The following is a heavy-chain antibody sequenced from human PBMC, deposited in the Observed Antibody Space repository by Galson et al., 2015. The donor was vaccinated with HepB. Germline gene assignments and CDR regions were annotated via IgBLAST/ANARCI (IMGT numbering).Heavy chain of an antibody. D-gene: IGHD5-18*01. CDR2: ISGIDGST. Sequence: SLRLSCAASGFTFSTYAMSWVRQAPGKGLEWVSGISGIDGSTYYADSVKGRFTISRDNSKNTLFLQMNSLRAEDTAVYYCARHKVNTAAREYWGQGTLVTVSS. V-gene: IGHV3-23*01. J-gene: IGHJ4*02. CDR1: GFTFSTYA. CDR3: ARHKVNTAAREY.